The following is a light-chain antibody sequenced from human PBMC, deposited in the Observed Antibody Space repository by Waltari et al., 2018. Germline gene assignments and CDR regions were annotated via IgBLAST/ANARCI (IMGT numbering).Light chain of an antibody. V-gene: IGKV1-27*01. CDR3: QKYNSAPLT. CDR2: AAS. CDR1: QCISNY. J-gene: IGKJ3*01. Sequence: DIQLTQYPSSLSASVGDRVTITCRASQCISNYLAWYQQKHGKVPKLLIYAASTLQSGVPSRFSGSGSGTDFTLTISSLQPEDVATYYCQKYNSAPLTFGPGTKVDIK.